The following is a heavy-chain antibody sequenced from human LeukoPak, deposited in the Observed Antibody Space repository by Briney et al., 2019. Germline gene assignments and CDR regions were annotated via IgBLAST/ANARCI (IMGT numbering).Heavy chain of an antibody. V-gene: IGHV4-39*01. CDR2: IYYSGST. CDR1: GGSISGNNYF. J-gene: IGHJ4*02. Sequence: SETLSLTCTVSGGSISGNNYFWGWIRQPPGKGLEWIGSIYYSGSTYYNPSLKRRVTISVDTSKNQYSLRLSSVTAADTAVYYCARLLSAVAGTWVDYWGQGTLVTVSS. D-gene: IGHD6-19*01. CDR3: ARLLSAVAGTWVDY.